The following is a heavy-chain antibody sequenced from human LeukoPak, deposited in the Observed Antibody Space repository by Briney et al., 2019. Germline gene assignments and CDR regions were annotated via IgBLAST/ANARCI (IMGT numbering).Heavy chain of an antibody. Sequence: GGSLRLSCAASGFTFSNYWISWVRQAPGKGLEWLANIKQDGSEKYYVDSVKGRFTISRDNAKNSLYLQMYSLRAEDTAVYYCATSNWGSNYWGQGTLVTVSS. CDR1: GFTFSNYW. CDR2: IKQDGSEK. J-gene: IGHJ4*02. CDR3: ATSNWGSNY. V-gene: IGHV3-7*01. D-gene: IGHD7-27*01.